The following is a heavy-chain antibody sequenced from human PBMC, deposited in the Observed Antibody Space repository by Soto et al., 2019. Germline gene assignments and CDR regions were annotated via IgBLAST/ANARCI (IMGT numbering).Heavy chain of an antibody. J-gene: IGHJ6*02. V-gene: IGHV1-69*13. CDR2: IIPIFGTA. Sequence: SVKVSCKASGGTFSSYAISWVRQAPGLGLEWMGGIIPIFGTANYAQKFQGRVTITADESTSTAYMELSSLRSEDTAVYYCARGLGGASAYKSYGMDVWGQGTTVTVSS. CDR1: GGTFSSYA. D-gene: IGHD1-26*01. CDR3: ARGLGGASAYKSYGMDV.